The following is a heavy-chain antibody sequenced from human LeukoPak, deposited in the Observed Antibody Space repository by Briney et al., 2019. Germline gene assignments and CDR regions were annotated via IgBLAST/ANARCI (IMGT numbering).Heavy chain of an antibody. Sequence: GGSLRLSCAASGFTVSNNYMSWVRQAPGKGLEWVSVIYSGGNTYYADSVKGRFTISRDNSENTLYLQMNSLRGEDTAVYYCARDETGTLDYWGQGTLVTVSS. CDR3: ARDETGTLDY. CDR2: IYSGGNT. CDR1: GFTVSNNY. D-gene: IGHD1-1*01. V-gene: IGHV3-66*02. J-gene: IGHJ4*02.